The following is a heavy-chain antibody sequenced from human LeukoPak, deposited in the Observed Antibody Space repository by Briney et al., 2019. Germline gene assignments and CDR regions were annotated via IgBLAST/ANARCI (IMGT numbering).Heavy chain of an antibody. CDR2: ISGSGGST. J-gene: IGHJ4*02. CDR1: GFTLSRYW. Sequence: GGSLRLPCAASGFTLSRYWMTWVRQAPGKGLEWVSTISGSGGSTYYADSVKGRFTISRDNSKNTLYLQMNSLRAEDTAVYYCAKTNDVVGRYFDYWGQGTLVTVSS. CDR3: AKTNDVVGRYFDY. V-gene: IGHV3-23*01. D-gene: IGHD3-16*01.